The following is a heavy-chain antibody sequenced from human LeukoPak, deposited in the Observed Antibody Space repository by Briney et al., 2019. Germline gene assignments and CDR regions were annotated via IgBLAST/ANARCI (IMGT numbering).Heavy chain of an antibody. CDR3: ARGEYDSSGYYAGY. V-gene: IGHV3-48*03. D-gene: IGHD3-22*01. CDR2: ISSSGSTI. Sequence: GGSLRLSCAASGFTFSSYEMNWVRQAPGKGLEWVSYISSSGSTIYYADSVKGRFTISRDNAKNSLYLQMNSLRAEDTAVCYCARGEYDSSGYYAGYWGQGTLVTVSS. J-gene: IGHJ4*02. CDR1: GFTFSSYE.